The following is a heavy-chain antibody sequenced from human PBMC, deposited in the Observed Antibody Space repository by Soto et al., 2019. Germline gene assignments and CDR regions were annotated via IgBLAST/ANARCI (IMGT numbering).Heavy chain of an antibody. CDR1: GFTFSSYW. Sequence: EVQLVESGGGLVQPGGSLRLSCAASGFTFSSYWMSWVRQAPGKGLEWVANIKHDGSEKYYVDSVKGRFTISRDNAKNSLYLQMNSLRAEDTAVYYCASGSSSWYGRGWFDPWGQGTLVTVSS. CDR3: ASGSSSWYGRGWFDP. J-gene: IGHJ5*02. V-gene: IGHV3-7*03. D-gene: IGHD6-13*01. CDR2: IKHDGSEK.